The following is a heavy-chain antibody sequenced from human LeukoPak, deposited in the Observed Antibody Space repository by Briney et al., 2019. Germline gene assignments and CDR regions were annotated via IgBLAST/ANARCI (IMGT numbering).Heavy chain of an antibody. J-gene: IGHJ4*02. D-gene: IGHD2-15*01. V-gene: IGHV3-48*01. Sequence: GGPLRHSRAASGFHYSVFRIICPPPAPRKALEELFDITSDRNTIYYADSVRGRFTISRDNAKKSVYLELSNLRADDTAMYYCARGAEWCADYWGQGTLVTVSS. CDR3: ARGAEWCADY. CDR2: ITSDRNTI. CDR1: GFHYSVFR.